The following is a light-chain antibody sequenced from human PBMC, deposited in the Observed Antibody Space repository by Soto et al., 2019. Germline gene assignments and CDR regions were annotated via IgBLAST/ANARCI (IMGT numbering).Light chain of an antibody. Sequence: DIQMTQSPPTLSASVGDRVTITCRASQSISGWLAWYQQKPGKAPKLLIYDASNLEGGVPSRFSGTGSGTEFTLTISSLQAEDFATYYCQQSDSTPYTFGQGTKVDSK. CDR1: QSISGW. V-gene: IGKV1-5*01. CDR2: DAS. J-gene: IGKJ2*01. CDR3: QQSDSTPYT.